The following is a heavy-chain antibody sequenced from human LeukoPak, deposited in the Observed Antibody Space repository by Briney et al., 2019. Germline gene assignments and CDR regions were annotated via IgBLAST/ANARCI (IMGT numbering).Heavy chain of an antibody. J-gene: IGHJ4*02. V-gene: IGHV3-30*18. Sequence: GGSLRLSCAASGFTFSNYGLHWVRQARGKGLEWVAVISYDGSVKYYADSVKGRFTISRDNSKNTMYLQMNSLRTEDTAVFYCAKDQCGDCMGCDYSGQGAMVTIAS. CDR2: ISYDGSVK. D-gene: IGHD2-21*01. CDR3: AKDQCGDCMGCDY. CDR1: GFTFSNYG.